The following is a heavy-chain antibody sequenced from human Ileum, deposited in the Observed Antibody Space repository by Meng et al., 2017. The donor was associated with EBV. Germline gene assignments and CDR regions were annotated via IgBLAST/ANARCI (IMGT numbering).Heavy chain of an antibody. Sequence: QVQLVQPGSELKKPXXXXKVXXKASGYTFTRYPMNWVRQATGQGLEWMGWISTNTGNPTYAQGFTGRFVFSVDTSVSTAYLQISSLKAEDTAVYYCGTLKYTSGFYGPAYWGQGALVTVSS. CDR1: GYTFTRYP. D-gene: IGHD6-19*01. CDR2: ISTNTGNP. J-gene: IGHJ4*02. CDR3: GTLKYTSGFYGPAY. V-gene: IGHV7-4-1*02.